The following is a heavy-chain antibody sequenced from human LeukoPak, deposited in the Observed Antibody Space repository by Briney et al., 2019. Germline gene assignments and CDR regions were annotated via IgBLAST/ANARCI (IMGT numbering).Heavy chain of an antibody. V-gene: IGHV3-23*01. J-gene: IGHJ3*02. Sequence: GGSLRLSCAASGFTFSSYAMSWVRQAPGKGLEWVSAISGSGGSTYYADSVKGRFTISRDNSKNTLYLQMNSLRHEDKAVYYCAKVLAYCGGDCYSDDAFDIWGQGTMVTVSS. CDR1: GFTFSSYA. CDR2: ISGSGGST. D-gene: IGHD2-21*02. CDR3: AKVLAYCGGDCYSDDAFDI.